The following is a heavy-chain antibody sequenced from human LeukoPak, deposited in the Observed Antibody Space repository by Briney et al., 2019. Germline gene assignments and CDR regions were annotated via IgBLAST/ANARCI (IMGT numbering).Heavy chain of an antibody. CDR1: GGSISSSSYY. V-gene: IGHV4-39*01. CDR2: IYYSGST. CDR3: ARHLRGAVAGIDY. Sequence: PSETLSLTCTVSGGSISSSSYYWGWIRQPPGKGLEWIGSIYYSGSTYYNPSLKSRVTISVDTSKNQFSLKLSSVTAADTAVYYCARHLRGAVAGIDYWGQGTLVTVSS. D-gene: IGHD6-19*01. J-gene: IGHJ4*02.